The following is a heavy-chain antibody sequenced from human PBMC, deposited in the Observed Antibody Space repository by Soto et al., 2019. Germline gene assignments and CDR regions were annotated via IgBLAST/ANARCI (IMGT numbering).Heavy chain of an antibody. CDR1: GYTFTGYF. D-gene: IGHD3-10*01. J-gene: IGHJ5*02. CDR3: ARVIRGAYYNSPLDT. V-gene: IGHV1-2*02. CDR2: INPYSGGA. Sequence: QVQLLQSGAEVKKPGASVKVSCKASGYTFTGYFMHWVRQAPGQGLEWMGWINPYSGGADYAQSLQGRVTITRDTSISTVYMELSRLRFDDTAVYYCARVIRGAYYNSPLDTWGQGTVVTVSS.